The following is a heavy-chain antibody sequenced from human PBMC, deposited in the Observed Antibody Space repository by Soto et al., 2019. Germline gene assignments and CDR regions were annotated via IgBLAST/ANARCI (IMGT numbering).Heavy chain of an antibody. Sequence: EVQLVESGGGLVKPGGSLRLSCAASGFTFTNAWMNWVRQAPGKGLEWVGRIKSKTDGGTTDYAAPVKGRFTVSRDDSRSTLYLQRNSLKPDDAAVYYCPTILPWGRGTRVTVPS. V-gene: IGHV3-15*07. J-gene: IGHJ5*02. CDR1: GFTFTNAW. CDR2: IKSKTDGGTT. CDR3: PTILP.